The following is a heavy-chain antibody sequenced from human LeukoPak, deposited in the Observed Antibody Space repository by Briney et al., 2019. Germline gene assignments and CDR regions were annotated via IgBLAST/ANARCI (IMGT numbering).Heavy chain of an antibody. J-gene: IGHJ5*02. CDR3: AREAQQNFGVPTNWFDP. CDR1: GGSISRYY. CDR2: IYYSGST. Sequence: SETLSLTCTVSGGSISRYYWSWIRHPPGKGLEWIGRIYYSGSTYYNPSLQSRVTISVDKAKNQFSLKLNSVTAADTAVYYCAREAQQNFGVPTNWFDPWGQGTLVTVSS. V-gene: IGHV4-59*05. D-gene: IGHD4/OR15-4a*01.